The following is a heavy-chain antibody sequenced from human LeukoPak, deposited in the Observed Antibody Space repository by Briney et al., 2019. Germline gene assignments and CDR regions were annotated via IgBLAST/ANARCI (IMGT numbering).Heavy chain of an antibody. Sequence: GESLKISCKGSGYSFGGYWIAWVRQMPGKGLEWMGIIYPGDSDIRYSPSFQGQVTIAADKSISAAYLQWSSLKASDTAMYYCARSTGSRNYYYYYGMDVWGEGTTVTVSS. J-gene: IGHJ6*04. CDR1: GYSFGGYW. CDR3: ARSTGSRNYYYYYGMDV. D-gene: IGHD3-9*01. CDR2: IYPGDSDI. V-gene: IGHV5-51*01.